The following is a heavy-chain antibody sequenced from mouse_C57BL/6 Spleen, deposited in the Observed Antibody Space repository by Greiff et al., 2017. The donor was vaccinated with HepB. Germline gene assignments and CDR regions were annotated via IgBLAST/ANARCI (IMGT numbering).Heavy chain of an antibody. Sequence: VQLKESGGGLVKPGGSLKLSCAASGFTFSDYGMHWVRQAPEKGLEWVAYIRSGSSTIYYADTVKGRFTISRDNAKNTLFLQMTSLRSEDTAMYYCARGGGSYYFDYWGQGTTLTVSS. V-gene: IGHV5-17*01. CDR2: IRSGSSTI. J-gene: IGHJ2*01. CDR3: ARGGGSYYFDY. CDR1: GFTFSDYG.